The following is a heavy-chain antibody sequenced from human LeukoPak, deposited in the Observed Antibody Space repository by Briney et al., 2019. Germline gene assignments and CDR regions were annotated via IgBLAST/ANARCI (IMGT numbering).Heavy chain of an antibody. V-gene: IGHV4-30-4*01. CDR2: IYYSGST. CDR3: ARVGPGDYGDLHFDY. Sequence: SETLSLTCTVSGGSISSGDYYWSWIRQPPGKGLEWIGYIYYSGSTYYNPSLKSRVTISVDTSKNQFSLKLSSVTAADTAVYYCARVGPGDYGDLHFDYWGQGTPVTVSS. D-gene: IGHD4-17*01. J-gene: IGHJ4*02. CDR1: GGSISSGDYY.